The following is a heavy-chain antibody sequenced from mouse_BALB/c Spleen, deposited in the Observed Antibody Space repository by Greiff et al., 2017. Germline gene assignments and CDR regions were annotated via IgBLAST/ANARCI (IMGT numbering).Heavy chain of an antibody. D-gene: IGHD1-1*01. J-gene: IGHJ4*01. CDR3: AREGLLAMDY. CDR2: ISSGSSTI. V-gene: IGHV5-17*02. CDR1: GFTFSSFG. Sequence: EVQVVESGGGLVQPGGSRKLSCAASGFTFSSFGMHWVRQAPEKGLEWVAYISSGSSTIYYADTVKGRFTISRDNPKNTLFLQMTSLRSEDTAMYYCAREGLLAMDYWGQGTSVTVSS.